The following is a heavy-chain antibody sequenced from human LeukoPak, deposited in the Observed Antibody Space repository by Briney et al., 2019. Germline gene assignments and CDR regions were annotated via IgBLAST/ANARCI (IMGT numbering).Heavy chain of an antibody. J-gene: IGHJ5*02. CDR2: IIPILGIA. V-gene: IGHV1-69*04. CDR3: ARHSSWYAENWFDP. D-gene: IGHD6-13*01. CDR1: GGTFSSYA. Sequence: ASVKASCKASGGTFSSYAISWVRQAPGQGLEWMGRIIPILGIANYAQKFQGRVTITADKSTSTAYMELSSLRSEDTAVYYCARHSSWYAENWFDPWGQGTLVTVSS.